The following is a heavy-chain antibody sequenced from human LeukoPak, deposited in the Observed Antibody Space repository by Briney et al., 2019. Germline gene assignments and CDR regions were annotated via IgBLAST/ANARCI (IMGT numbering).Heavy chain of an antibody. D-gene: IGHD3-22*01. CDR3: ARADYYDSSGYGFDP. CDR1: GFTFSSYE. J-gene: IGHJ5*02. Sequence: GGSLRLSCAASGFTFSSYEMNWVRQAPGKGLEWVSYISSSGSTIYYADSVKGRFTISRDNAKNSLYLQMNSLRAEDTAVYYCARADYYDSSGYGFDPWGQGTLVTVSS. CDR2: ISSSGSTI. V-gene: IGHV3-48*03.